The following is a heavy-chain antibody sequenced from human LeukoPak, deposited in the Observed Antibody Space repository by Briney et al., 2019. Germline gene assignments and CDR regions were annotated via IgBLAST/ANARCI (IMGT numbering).Heavy chain of an antibody. CDR2: INPNSGGT. V-gene: IGHV1-2*02. CDR1: GYTFTGYY. J-gene: IGHJ4*02. CDR3: AREWGPHNWNYVFHFDY. D-gene: IGHD1-7*01. Sequence: ASVKVSCKASGYTFTGYYMHWVRQAPGQGLEWMGWINPNSGGTNYAQKFQGRVTMTRDTSISTAYMELSRLRSDDTAVYYCAREWGPHNWNYVFHFDYWGQGTLVTVSS.